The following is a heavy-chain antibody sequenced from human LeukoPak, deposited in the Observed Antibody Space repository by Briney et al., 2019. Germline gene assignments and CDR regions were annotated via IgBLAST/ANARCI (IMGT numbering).Heavy chain of an antibody. CDR1: GGSISSGGYY. Sequence: SSETLSLTCTVSGGSISSGGYYWSWIRQHPGKGLEWIGYIYYSGSTYYNPSLKSRVTISVDTSKNRFSLKLSSVTAADTAVYYCARHVASYRPFDYWGQGTLVTVSS. CDR3: ARHVASYRPFDY. V-gene: IGHV4-31*03. D-gene: IGHD3-10*01. J-gene: IGHJ4*02. CDR2: IYYSGST.